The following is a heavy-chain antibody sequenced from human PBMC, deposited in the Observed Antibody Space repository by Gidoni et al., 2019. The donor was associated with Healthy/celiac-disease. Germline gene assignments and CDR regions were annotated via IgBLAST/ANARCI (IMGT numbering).Heavy chain of an antibody. D-gene: IGHD6-13*01. J-gene: IGHJ4*02. CDR2: INHSGST. V-gene: IGHV4-34*01. CDR1: GGSFSGYY. Sequence: QVQLQQWGAGLLKPSETLSLTCAVYGGSFSGYYWRWIRQPPGKGLEWIGEINHSGSTNYNPSLKSRVTISVDTSKNQFSLKLSSVTAADTAVYYCARGPGGLEVLQTKPSIAAAGTSEDYWGQGTLVTVSS. CDR3: ARGPGGLEVLQTKPSIAAAGTSEDY.